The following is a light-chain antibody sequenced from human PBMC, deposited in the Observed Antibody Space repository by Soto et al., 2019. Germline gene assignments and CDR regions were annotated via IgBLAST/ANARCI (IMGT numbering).Light chain of an antibody. Sequence: QSALAQPRSVSGSPGQSVTISCTGTSSDVGGYNYVSWFQQHPGRAPKLIIYDVTKRPSGVPDRFSGSKSGDTATLTISGLQAEDEADYYGCSFASSESYVCGTGTKVTVL. J-gene: IGLJ1*01. CDR1: SSDVGGYNY. CDR3: CSFASSESYV. V-gene: IGLV2-11*01. CDR2: DVT.